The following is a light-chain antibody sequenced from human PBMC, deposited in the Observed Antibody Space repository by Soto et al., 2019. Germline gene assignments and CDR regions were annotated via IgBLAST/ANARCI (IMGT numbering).Light chain of an antibody. V-gene: IGLV1-44*01. CDR3: SSYRTGSRV. J-gene: IGLJ2*01. CDR2: EVS. CDR1: RSNIGGNA. Sequence: QSVLTQPPSMSGTPGQRVTISCSGSRSNIGGNAVTWYQQVPGTAPRLLIYEVSERPSGVSNRFSGSKSGNTASLVISGLQAEDEADYYCSSYRTGSRVFGGGTKLTVL.